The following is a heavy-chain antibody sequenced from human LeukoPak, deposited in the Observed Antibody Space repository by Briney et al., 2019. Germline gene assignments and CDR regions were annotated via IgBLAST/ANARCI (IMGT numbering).Heavy chain of an antibody. CDR3: AGDFPARDWFFDL. J-gene: IGHJ2*01. CDR2: INANTGNP. Sequence: ASVKVSCKASGYTFTSYSMNWVRQAPGQGREYMGWINANTGNPTYAQGFTGRFVFSLDTSVSTAYLQISSLKAEDTAVYYCAGDFPARDWFFDLWGRGTLVTVSS. V-gene: IGHV7-4-1*02. CDR1: GYTFTSYS.